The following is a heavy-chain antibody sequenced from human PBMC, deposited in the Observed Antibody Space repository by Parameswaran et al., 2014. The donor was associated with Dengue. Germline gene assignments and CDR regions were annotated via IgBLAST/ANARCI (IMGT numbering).Heavy chain of an antibody. D-gene: IGHD5-18*01. CDR3: ARNGYSYACDY. Sequence: RWIRQPPGKALEWIGYIYHSGSTNYNPSLKSRVTISVDTSKNQFSLKLSSVTAADTAVYYCARNGYSYACDYWGQGTLVTVSS. J-gene: IGHJ4*02. V-gene: IGHV4-59*01. CDR2: IYHSGST.